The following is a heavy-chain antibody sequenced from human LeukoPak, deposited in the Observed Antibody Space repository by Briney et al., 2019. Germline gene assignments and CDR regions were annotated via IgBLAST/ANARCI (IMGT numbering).Heavy chain of an antibody. J-gene: IGHJ2*01. D-gene: IGHD2-21*02. Sequence: SETLSLTCTVSGGSISSYYWSWIRQPPGKGLEWIGYIYYSGSTNYNPSLKSRVTISVDTSKNQFSLKLTSVTAAHTALYYCAKDLGCGGDCYSGWIGYWYFDLWGRGTLVTVSS. CDR3: AKDLGCGGDCYSGWIGYWYFDL. CDR1: GGSISSYY. CDR2: IYYSGST. V-gene: IGHV4-59*01.